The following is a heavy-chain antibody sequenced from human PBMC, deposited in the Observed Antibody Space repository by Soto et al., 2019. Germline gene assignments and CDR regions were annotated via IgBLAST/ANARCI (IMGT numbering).Heavy chain of an antibody. CDR3: ARDGGLQYCSSTSCYDY. J-gene: IGHJ4*02. CDR2: INAGNGNT. V-gene: IGHV1-3*01. CDR1: GCTFTSYA. Sequence: QVQLVQSGAEVKKPGASVKVSCKASGCTFTSYAMHWVRQAPGQRLEWMGWINAGNGNTKYSQKFQGRVTITRDTSASTTYMELSSLRSEDTAVYYCARDGGLQYCSSTSCYDYWGQGTLVTVSS. D-gene: IGHD2-2*01.